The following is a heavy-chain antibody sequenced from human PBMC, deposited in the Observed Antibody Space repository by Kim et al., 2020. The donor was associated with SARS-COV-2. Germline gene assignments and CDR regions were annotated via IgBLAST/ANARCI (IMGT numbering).Heavy chain of an antibody. Sequence: SETLSLTCTVSGGSISSYYWSWIRQPPGKGLEWIGYIYYSGSTNYNPSLKSRVTISVDTSKNQFSLKLSSVTAADTAVYYCARISRPPHFDYWGQGTLVTVSS. CDR2: IYYSGST. J-gene: IGHJ4*02. CDR1: GGSISSYY. V-gene: IGHV4-59*08. D-gene: IGHD6-13*01. CDR3: ARISRPPHFDY.